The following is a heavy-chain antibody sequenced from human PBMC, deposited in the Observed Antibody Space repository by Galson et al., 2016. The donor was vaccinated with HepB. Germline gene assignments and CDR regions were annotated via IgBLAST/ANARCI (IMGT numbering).Heavy chain of an antibody. D-gene: IGHD6-19*01. CDR1: GLTFRYYA. J-gene: IGHJ3*02. CDR3: ARDPGIAVAGVAFDI. CDR2: IWYDGCNT. V-gene: IGHV3-33*01. Sequence: SLRLYCAASGLTFRYYAMHWVRQAPGKGLKWVAVIWYDGCNTHYADSVKGRFTISRDNSKDTVYLQMNSLRAEDTAVYYCARDPGIAVAGVAFDIWGQGTMVTVSS.